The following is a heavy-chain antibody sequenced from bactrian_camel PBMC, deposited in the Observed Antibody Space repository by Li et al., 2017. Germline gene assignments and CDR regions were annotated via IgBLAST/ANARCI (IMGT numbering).Heavy chain of an antibody. CDR1: GDTRSRYC. CDR3: AAEDLVGSGGFCYRALGFGY. J-gene: IGHJ4*01. Sequence: HVQLVESGGGSVQAGGSLRLSCAASGDTRSRYCMGWFRQAPGKEREGVAAITTGGNTTYYADSVQGRFTISRDNAKNTLYLQMNSLKPEDTAMYYCAAEDLVGSGGFCYRALGFGYWGQGTQVTVS. V-gene: IGHV3S1*01. D-gene: IGHD2*01. CDR2: ITTGGNTT.